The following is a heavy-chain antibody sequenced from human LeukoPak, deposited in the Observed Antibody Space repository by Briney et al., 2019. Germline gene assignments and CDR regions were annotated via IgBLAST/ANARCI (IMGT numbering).Heavy chain of an antibody. V-gene: IGHV4-59*01. Sequence: SETLSLTCAVYGGSFSGYYWSWIRQPPGKGLEWIGYIYYSGSTNYNPSLKSRVTISVDTSKNQFSLKLSSVTAADTAVYYCARGGVSSGWYAAFDIWGQGTMVTVSS. CDR1: GGSFSGYY. D-gene: IGHD6-19*01. J-gene: IGHJ3*02. CDR2: IYYSGST. CDR3: ARGGVSSGWYAAFDI.